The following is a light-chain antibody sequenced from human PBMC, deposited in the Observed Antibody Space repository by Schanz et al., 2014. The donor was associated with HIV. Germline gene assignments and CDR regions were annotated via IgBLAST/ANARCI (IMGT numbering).Light chain of an antibody. CDR1: QSVSNN. CDR3: QQYGSSPRT. V-gene: IGKV3-15*01. Sequence: EVVLTQSPATLSVSPGERATLSCRASQSVSNNVAWYQKKPGQAPRLLSSGASTGATGLPARFSVSGSGTEFALTISGLQSEDFAVYYCQQYGSSPRTFGGGTKVEIK. CDR2: GAS. J-gene: IGKJ4*01.